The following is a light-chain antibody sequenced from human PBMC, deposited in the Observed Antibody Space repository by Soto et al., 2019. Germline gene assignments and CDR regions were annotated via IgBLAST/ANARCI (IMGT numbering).Light chain of an antibody. CDR3: QQYNRLLT. V-gene: IGKV1-5*01. CDR2: DAT. CDR1: QTIDSW. J-gene: IGKJ5*01. Sequence: DIQMTQSPSILSASVVDSLTITFRASQTIDSWVAWYQQKPGKAPKLLVYDATSLESGVSSRFSGSGYGTDFTLSINNLQPDDFATYYCQQYNRLLTFGQGTRLENK.